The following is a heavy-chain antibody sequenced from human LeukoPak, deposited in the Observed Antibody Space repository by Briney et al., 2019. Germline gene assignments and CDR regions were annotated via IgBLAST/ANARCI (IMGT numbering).Heavy chain of an antibody. CDR2: IYYRGST. J-gene: IGHJ4*02. CDR3: ARGRYYESSGYFVYYFDY. D-gene: IGHD3-22*01. CDR1: GGSMSNYY. V-gene: IGHV4-59*01. Sequence: SETLSLTCTVSGGSMSNYYWSWIRQPPGKGLDWIGYIYYRGSTNYNPSLKSRVTISLDTSKNQFSLKVTSVTAADTAVYYCARGRYYESSGYFVYYFDYWGQGTLVTVSS.